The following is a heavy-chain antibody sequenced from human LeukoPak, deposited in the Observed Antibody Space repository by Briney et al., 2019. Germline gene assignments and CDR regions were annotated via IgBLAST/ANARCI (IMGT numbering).Heavy chain of an antibody. CDR3: ARHGGGDPQNWFDP. V-gene: IGHV4-59*08. CDR2: IYYSGST. Sequence: SETLSLTCTVSGGSISSYYWSWIRQPPGKGLEWIGYIYYSGSTNYNPSLKSRVTISVDTSKNQFSLKLSSVTAADTAVYYCARHGGGDPQNWFDPWGQGTLVTVSS. CDR1: GGSISSYY. J-gene: IGHJ5*02. D-gene: IGHD2-21*02.